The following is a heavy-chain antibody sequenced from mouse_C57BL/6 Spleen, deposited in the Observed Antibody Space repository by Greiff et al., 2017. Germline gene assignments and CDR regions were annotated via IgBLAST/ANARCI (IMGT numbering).Heavy chain of an antibody. CDR3: TTAPSSPDY. D-gene: IGHD1-1*01. V-gene: IGHV14-4*01. CDR1: GFNIKDDY. J-gene: IGHJ2*01. Sequence: VQLQQSGAELVRPGASVKLSCTASGFNIKDDYMHWVKQRPEQGLEWIGWIDPENGDPEYASKFQGKATITADTSSNTAYLQLSSLTSEDTAVYYCTTAPSSPDYWGQGTTLTVSS. CDR2: IDPENGDP.